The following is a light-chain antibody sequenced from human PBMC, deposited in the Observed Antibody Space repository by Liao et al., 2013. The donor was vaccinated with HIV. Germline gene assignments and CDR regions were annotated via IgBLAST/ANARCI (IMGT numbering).Light chain of an antibody. V-gene: IGLV3-21*01. Sequence: SYELTQPPSVSVAPGKTGTITCGGDNIGTKSVHWYQQKPGQAPILVMYKDTERPSGIPERFSGSNSGNTATLTISGVEAGDEADYYCQVWDSSSDHVVFGGGTKLTVL. J-gene: IGLJ2*01. CDR1: NIGTKS. CDR2: KDT. CDR3: QVWDSSSDHVV.